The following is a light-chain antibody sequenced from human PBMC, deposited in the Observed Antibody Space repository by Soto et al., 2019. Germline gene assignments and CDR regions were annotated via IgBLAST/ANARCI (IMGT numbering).Light chain of an antibody. V-gene: IGKV3-15*01. CDR1: QSINAH. CDR2: GAS. Sequence: EVVMTQSPATLSVSPGERVTLSCRASQSINAHLAWYQQKPGQAPRLLIHGASTRATGIPARFSGSGCGTAFILTLRNLPPEDFAVYYWQQYNPWLWTFGQGT. J-gene: IGKJ1*01. CDR3: QQYNPWLWT.